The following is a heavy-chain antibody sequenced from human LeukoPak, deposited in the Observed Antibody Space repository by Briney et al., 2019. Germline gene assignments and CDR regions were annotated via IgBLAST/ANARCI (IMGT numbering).Heavy chain of an antibody. CDR2: IYISGNT. CDR1: GGSISPYY. V-gene: IGHV4-4*07. J-gene: IGHJ4*02. D-gene: IGHD7-27*01. Sequence: PSETLSLTCTASGGSISPYYWSWIRQPAGKGLEWIGRIYISGNTNYNPSLDRRVTISIDTSKSQFSLTLRYVTAADTAVYYCARAWGGYWGQGTLVTVSS. CDR3: ARAWGGY.